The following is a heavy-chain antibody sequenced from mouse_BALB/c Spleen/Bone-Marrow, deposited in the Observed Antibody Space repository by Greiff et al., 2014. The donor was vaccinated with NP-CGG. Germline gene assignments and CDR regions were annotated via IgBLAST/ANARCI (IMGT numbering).Heavy chain of an antibody. CDR3: SRHHRFAYYFDY. CDR1: GYTFTNSW. CDR2: IHPNSGNS. V-gene: IGHV1S130*01. J-gene: IGHJ2*01. Sequence: QVQLQQSGSVQVRPGASVKLSCKASGYTFTNSWIHWAKQRPGHGPEWIGEIHPNSGNSNYNEIFKGKARLTVDSSSSTAYVDLSSLTSEDSAVYYCSRHHRFAYYFDYWGQGTTLTVSS. D-gene: IGHD3-1*01.